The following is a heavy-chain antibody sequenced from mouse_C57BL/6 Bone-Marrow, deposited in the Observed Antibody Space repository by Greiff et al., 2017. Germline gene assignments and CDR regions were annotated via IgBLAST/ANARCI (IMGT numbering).Heavy chain of an antibody. D-gene: IGHD1-1*01. CDR3: ALTTVVEEHYYFDY. J-gene: IGHJ2*01. CDR2: IYYSGTI. CDR1: GISITTGNYR. V-gene: IGHV3-5*01. Sequence: EVMLVESGPGLVKPSQTVFLTCTVTGISITTGNYRWSWIRQFPGNKLEWIGYIYYSGTITYNPSLTSRTTITRDTPKNQFFLEMNSLTAEDTATYYCALTTVVEEHYYFDYWGQGTTLTVSS.